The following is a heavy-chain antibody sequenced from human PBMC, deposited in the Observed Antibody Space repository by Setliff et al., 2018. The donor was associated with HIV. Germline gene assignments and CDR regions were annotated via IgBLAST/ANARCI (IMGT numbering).Heavy chain of an antibody. CDR1: GYSFSNYW. V-gene: IGHV5-51*01. CDR2: IYPGDSDT. D-gene: IGHD3-22*01. CDR3: ARGDYYTNGGGYYFVY. J-gene: IGHJ4*02. Sequence: PGESLKISCKGSGYSFSNYWIAWVRQMPGKGLEWMGAIYPGDSDTRYSQSFRGQVTISRDNARNSLSLQMNSLRAEDTAVYYCARGDYYTNGGGYYFVYWGQGTLVTVSS.